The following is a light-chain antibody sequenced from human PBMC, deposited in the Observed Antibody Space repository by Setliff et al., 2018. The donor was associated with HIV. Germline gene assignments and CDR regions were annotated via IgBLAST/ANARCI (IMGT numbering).Light chain of an antibody. CDR1: SSNIGSNH. CDR2: RNN. V-gene: IGLV1-47*01. Sequence: RVTISCSGSSSNIGSNHVYWYQQLPGTTPKLLIYRNNQRPSGVPDRFSGSKSGTSASLAISGLRSEDEADYFCAAWDDSLSGSYVFGAGTKVTVL. J-gene: IGLJ1*01. CDR3: AAWDDSLSGSYV.